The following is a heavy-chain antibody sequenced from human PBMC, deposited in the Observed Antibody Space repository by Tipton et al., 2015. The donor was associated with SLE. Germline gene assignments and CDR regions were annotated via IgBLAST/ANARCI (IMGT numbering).Heavy chain of an antibody. CDR3: ARGGNYGVEDYYGMDV. J-gene: IGHJ6*02. V-gene: IGHV3-53*05. D-gene: IGHD4-17*01. Sequence: SLRLSCAASGFTVSSNYMSWVRQAPGKGLEWVSVIYSGGSTYYADSVKGRFTISRDNSKNTLYLQMNSLRAEDTAVYYCARGGNYGVEDYYGMDVWGQGTTVTVSS. CDR1: GFTVSSNY. CDR2: IYSGGST.